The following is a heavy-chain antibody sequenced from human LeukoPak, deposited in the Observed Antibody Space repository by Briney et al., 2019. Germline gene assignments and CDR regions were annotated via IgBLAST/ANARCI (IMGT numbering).Heavy chain of an antibody. CDR1: GGSISSYY. J-gene: IGHJ4*02. CDR2: IYYSGST. D-gene: IGHD3-10*01. CDR3: ARGGVFWAIDY. V-gene: IGHV4-59*01. Sequence: PSETLSLTCTVSGGSISSYYWSWIRQPPGKGLEWIGYIYYSGSTNYNPSLKSRVTISVDTSKNQFSLKLSSVTAADTAVYYCARGGVFWAIDYWGQGTLVTVSS.